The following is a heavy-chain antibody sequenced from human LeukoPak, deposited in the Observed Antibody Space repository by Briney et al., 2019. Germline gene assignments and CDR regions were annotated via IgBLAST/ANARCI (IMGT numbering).Heavy chain of an antibody. D-gene: IGHD6-13*01. Sequence: SETLSLTCTVSGGSISSSSYYWGWIRQPPGKGLEWIGGINHSGSTNYNPSLKSRVTISVDTSKNQFSLKLSSVTAADTAVYYCARGGYSSSWSTHKRGFDPWGQGTLVTVSS. V-gene: IGHV4-39*07. CDR1: GGSISSSSYY. J-gene: IGHJ5*02. CDR3: ARGGYSSSWSTHKRGFDP. CDR2: INHSGST.